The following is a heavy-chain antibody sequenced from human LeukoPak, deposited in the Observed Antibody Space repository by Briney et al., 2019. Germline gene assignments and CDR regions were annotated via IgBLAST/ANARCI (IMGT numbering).Heavy chain of an antibody. V-gene: IGHV3-7*01. CDR2: IKQDGSAD. Sequence: GGSLRLSCAASGFTFSNYWMSWVRQAPGKGLEWVANIKQDGSADYYVDSVKGRFTISRDNAKNSLYLQMNSLRAEDTAVYYCATDLYDSSGYYFHYFDYWGQGTLVTVSS. D-gene: IGHD3-22*01. CDR1: GFTFSNYW. J-gene: IGHJ4*02. CDR3: ATDLYDSSGYYFHYFDY.